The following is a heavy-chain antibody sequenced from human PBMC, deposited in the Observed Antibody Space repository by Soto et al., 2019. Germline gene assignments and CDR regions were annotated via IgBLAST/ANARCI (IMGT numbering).Heavy chain of an antibody. CDR1: GYRLTSAC. Sequence: EYLKVSRNRCGYRLTSACICWVRQMPGKGLEWMGIIYPGDSDTRYSPSFQGQVTISADKSISTAYLQWSSLKASDTAMYYCARVELPLMDVWGQGTTVTVAS. CDR2: IYPGDSDT. J-gene: IGHJ6*01. V-gene: IGHV5-51*01. CDR3: ARVELPLMDV. D-gene: IGHD1-26*01.